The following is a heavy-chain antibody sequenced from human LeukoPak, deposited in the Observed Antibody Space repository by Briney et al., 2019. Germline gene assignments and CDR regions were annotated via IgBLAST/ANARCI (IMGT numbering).Heavy chain of an antibody. J-gene: IGHJ4*02. Sequence: SVKVSCKASGGTFSSYAISWVRQAPGQGLEWMGRIIPILGIANYAQKFQGRVTITADKSTSTAYMELSSLRSEDTAVYYCAMGTRGQWLYFDYWGQGTLVTVPS. V-gene: IGHV1-69*04. CDR1: GGTFSSYA. CDR3: AMGTRGQWLYFDY. CDR2: IIPILGIA. D-gene: IGHD6-19*01.